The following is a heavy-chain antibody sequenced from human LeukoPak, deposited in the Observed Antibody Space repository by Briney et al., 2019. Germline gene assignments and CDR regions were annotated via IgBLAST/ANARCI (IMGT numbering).Heavy chain of an antibody. CDR2: INTNTGNP. Sequence: ASMKVSCKASGYTFTSYAMNWVRQAPGQGLEWKGWINTNTGNPTYAQGFTGRFVFSLDTSVSTAYLQISSLKAEDTAVYYCARTVHYDFWSGYSADFDYWGQGTLVTVSS. J-gene: IGHJ4*02. D-gene: IGHD3-3*01. CDR3: ARTVHYDFWSGYSADFDY. V-gene: IGHV7-4-1*02. CDR1: GYTFTSYA.